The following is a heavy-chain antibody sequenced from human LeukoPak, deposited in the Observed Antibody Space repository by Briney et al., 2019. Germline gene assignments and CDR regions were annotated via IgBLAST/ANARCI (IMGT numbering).Heavy chain of an antibody. CDR1: GGSISSYY. CDR2: IYYSGST. CDR3: ARENSGNYREFDY. J-gene: IGHJ4*02. Sequence: PSETLSLTCTVSGGSISSYYWSWIRQPPGKGLEWIGYIYYSGSTYYNPSLKSRVTISVDTSKNQFSLKLSSVTAADTAVYYCARENSGNYREFDYWGQGTLVTVSS. V-gene: IGHV4-59*12. D-gene: IGHD1-26*01.